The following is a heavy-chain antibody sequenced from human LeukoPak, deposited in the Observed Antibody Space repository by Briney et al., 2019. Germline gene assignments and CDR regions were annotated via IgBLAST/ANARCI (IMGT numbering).Heavy chain of an antibody. CDR1: GGSISSSNW. Sequence: SETLSLTCAVSGGSISSSNWWSWVRQPPGKGLEWIGEIYHSGSTNYNPSLKSRVTISVDKSKNQFSLKLCSVTAADTAVYYCARENLVAGTSGSGYDAFDTWGQGTMVTVSS. J-gene: IGHJ3*02. CDR2: IYHSGST. CDR3: ARENLVAGTSGSGYDAFDT. D-gene: IGHD6-19*01. V-gene: IGHV4-4*02.